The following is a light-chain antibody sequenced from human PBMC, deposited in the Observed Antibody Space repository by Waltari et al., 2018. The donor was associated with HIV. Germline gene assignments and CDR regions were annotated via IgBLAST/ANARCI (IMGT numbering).Light chain of an antibody. CDR2: ASS. J-gene: IGKJ2*02. CDR1: QNINTY. Sequence: DIEMAQSPFSLSASVGDRVTVACRASQNINTYLNWYQQKPGEAPKLLISASSSSHSGVPSRFSGSGSGTHFTLTINNLQPEDSATYFCHQSYRTPRTFGQGTKLEI. CDR3: HQSYRTPRT. V-gene: IGKV1-39*01.